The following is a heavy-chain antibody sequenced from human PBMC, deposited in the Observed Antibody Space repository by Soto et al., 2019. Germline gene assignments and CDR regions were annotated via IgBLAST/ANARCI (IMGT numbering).Heavy chain of an antibody. V-gene: IGHV3-7*05. CDR2: IKQDGSGK. CDR1: GFTFSNYW. Sequence: GGSLRLSCAASGFTFSNYWMNWVRQAPGKGLEWVANIKQDGSGKYYVDSVKDRFSISRDNAKNSLYLQMDSLRAEDTAVYYCARVTETGHKKFDYWGQGTLVTVSS. CDR3: ARVTETGHKKFDY. J-gene: IGHJ4*02.